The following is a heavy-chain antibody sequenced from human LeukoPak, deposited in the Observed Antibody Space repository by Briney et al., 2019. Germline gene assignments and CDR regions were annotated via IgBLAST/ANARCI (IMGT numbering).Heavy chain of an antibody. V-gene: IGHV3-43D*03. CDR3: AKEAASEIAAAPYGMDV. J-gene: IGHJ6*02. Sequence: GGSLRLSCAASGFTFDDYAMHWVRQAPGKGLEWVSLISWDGGSTYYADSVKGRFTISRDNSKNSLYLQMNSLRAEDTALYYCAKEAASEIAAAPYGMDVWGQGTTVTVSS. CDR2: ISWDGGST. D-gene: IGHD6-13*01. CDR1: GFTFDDYA.